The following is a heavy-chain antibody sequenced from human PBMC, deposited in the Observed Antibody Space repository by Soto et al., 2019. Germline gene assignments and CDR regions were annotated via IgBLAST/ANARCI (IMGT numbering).Heavy chain of an antibody. CDR2: ISAYNGNT. Sequence: QVQLVQSGAEVKKPGASVKVSCKASGYTFTSYGISWVRQAPGQGLEWMGWISAYNGNTNYAQKLQSRVTMTTDTSTSTAYMELRSLRSDDTAVYYCARLITMIRGGRTAPDAFDIWGQGTMVTVSS. V-gene: IGHV1-18*01. J-gene: IGHJ3*02. D-gene: IGHD3-22*01. CDR1: GYTFTSYG. CDR3: ARLITMIRGGRTAPDAFDI.